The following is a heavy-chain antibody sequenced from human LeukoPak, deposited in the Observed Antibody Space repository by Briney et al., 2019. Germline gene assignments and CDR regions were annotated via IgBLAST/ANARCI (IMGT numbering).Heavy chain of an antibody. CDR3: AKHLTATNTYIFFGLDV. CDR1: GFSFKDYG. D-gene: IGHD1-26*01. J-gene: IGHJ6*02. V-gene: IGHV3-9*01. CDR2: INWNGGGT. Sequence: GGSLRLSCAAPGFSFKDYGMHWVRQPPGKGLEWVSAINWNGGGTDYADSVKGRFTISRDNAKNSLHLQLSSLRPEDTALYYCAKHLTATNTYIFFGLDVWGQGTSVTVSS.